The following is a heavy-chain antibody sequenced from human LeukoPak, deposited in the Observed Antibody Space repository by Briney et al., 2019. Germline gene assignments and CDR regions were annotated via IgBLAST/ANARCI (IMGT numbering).Heavy chain of an antibody. Sequence: PGGSLRLSCAASGFTFSTFGINWVRQAPGKGLEWVSAISGSGGSTYYADSVKGRFTISRDNSKNTLYLQMKSLRAEDTAVYYCWYNKATAFDIWGQGTMVTVSS. V-gene: IGHV3-23*01. CDR2: ISGSGGST. CDR3: WYNKATAFDI. D-gene: IGHD1-1*01. CDR1: GFTFSTFG. J-gene: IGHJ3*02.